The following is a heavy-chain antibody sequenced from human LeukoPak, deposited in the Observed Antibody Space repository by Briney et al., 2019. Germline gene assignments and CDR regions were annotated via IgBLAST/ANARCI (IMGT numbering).Heavy chain of an antibody. J-gene: IGHJ4*02. D-gene: IGHD5-12*01. Sequence: PGGSLRLSCAASGFTFSSYAMSWVRQAPGKGLEWVSSISNSGGRTFYTDSMKGRFTISRDNSKIMLYLQMNSLRAEDTAVYYCAKSYNGYESKPDYWGQGTLVTVSS. CDR2: ISNSGGRT. CDR1: GFTFSSYA. CDR3: AKSYNGYESKPDY. V-gene: IGHV3-23*01.